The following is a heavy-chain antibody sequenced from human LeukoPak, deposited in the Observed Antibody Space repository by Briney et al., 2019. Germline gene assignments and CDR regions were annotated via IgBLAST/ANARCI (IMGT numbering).Heavy chain of an antibody. J-gene: IGHJ4*02. D-gene: IGHD2-2*03. V-gene: IGHV3-13*01. CDR3: ALGKNFGYHYFDF. CDR2: IGTAGDT. Sequence: PGGSLRLSCAASGFTFSNYDMHWVRQATGKGLEWVSAIGTAGDTYYPGSVKGRFTISRDYSKNTLFLQMSSLRPEDTAVYYCALGKNFGYHYFDFWGQGALVTVSS. CDR1: GFTFSNYD.